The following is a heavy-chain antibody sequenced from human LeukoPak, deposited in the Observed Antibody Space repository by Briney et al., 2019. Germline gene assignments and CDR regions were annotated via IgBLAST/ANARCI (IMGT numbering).Heavy chain of an antibody. CDR2: MKDDVGDN. J-gene: IGHJ4*02. CDR3: ARGPPYGIRSDFLDY. D-gene: IGHD2-8*01. Sequence: GGSLRLSCAASGFTFSNHWMTWVRQAPGKGLEWVASMKDDVGDNNYVDSVKGRFTISRDNAKNSLYLQMNTLRVEDTALYYCARGPPYGIRSDFLDYWGQGTLVTVSS. V-gene: IGHV3-7*01. CDR1: GFTFSNHW.